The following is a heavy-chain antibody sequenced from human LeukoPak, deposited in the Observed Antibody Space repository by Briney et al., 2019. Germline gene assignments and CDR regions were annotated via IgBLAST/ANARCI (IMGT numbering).Heavy chain of an antibody. V-gene: IGHV3-23*01. CDR1: GFTFSSYG. CDR2: ISGSGGST. D-gene: IGHD2-2*01. Sequence: GGSLRLSCAASGFTFSSYGMSWVRQAPGKGLEWVSAISGSGGSTYYADSVKGRFTISRNNAKNSLYLQMNSLRAEDTAVYYCARWNFVVVPAAQNYYYYYMDVWGKGTTVTISS. J-gene: IGHJ6*03. CDR3: ARWNFVVVPAAQNYYYYYMDV.